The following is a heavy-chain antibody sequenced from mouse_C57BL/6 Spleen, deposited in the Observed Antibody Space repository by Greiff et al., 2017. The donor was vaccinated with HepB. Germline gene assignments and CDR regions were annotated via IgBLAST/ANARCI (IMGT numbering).Heavy chain of an antibody. V-gene: IGHV1-80*01. CDR1: GYAFSSYW. J-gene: IGHJ4*01. CDR2: IYPGDGDT. CDR3: ARSENYAMDY. Sequence: VKLVESGAELVKPGASVKISCKASGYAFSSYWMNWVKQRPGKGLEWIGQIYPGDGDTNYNGKFKGKATLTADKSSSTAYMQLSSLTSEDSAVYFCARSENYAMDYWGQGTSVTVSS.